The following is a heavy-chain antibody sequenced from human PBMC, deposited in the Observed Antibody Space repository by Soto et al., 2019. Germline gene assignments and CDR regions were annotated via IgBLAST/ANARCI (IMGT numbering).Heavy chain of an antibody. Sequence: VQLVQSGAEVKKPGSSVKVSCKASGGTFSNYPFIWVRQAPGQGLDWMGGIIPIFGTTDYGQRFHGRVTITADESTNTAYMELSSLRPDVTAVYYCARGLYCGGGCYSRFDYWYQGTLVTVSS. V-gene: IGHV1-69*01. CDR1: GGTFSNYP. J-gene: IGHJ4*02. CDR3: ARGLYCGGGCYSRFDY. D-gene: IGHD2-21*02. CDR2: IIPIFGTT.